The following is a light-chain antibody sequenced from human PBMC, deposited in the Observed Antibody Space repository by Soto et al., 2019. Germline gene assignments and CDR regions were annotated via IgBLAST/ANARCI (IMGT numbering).Light chain of an antibody. V-gene: IGKV1-39*01. CDR2: AAS. Sequence: DIQMTQSPSSLSASVGDRVTITCRASQTISSYLNWYQQKPGKAPKLLIYAASSLQSGVPSRFSGSGSGTDVTLTISSLQPEDSATYYCQQSYSTPLTFGGGTKVEIK. CDR1: QTISSY. J-gene: IGKJ4*01. CDR3: QQSYSTPLT.